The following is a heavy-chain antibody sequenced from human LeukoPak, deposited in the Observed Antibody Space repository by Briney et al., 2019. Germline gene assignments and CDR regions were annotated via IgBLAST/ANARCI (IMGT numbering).Heavy chain of an antibody. V-gene: IGHV3-23*01. CDR3: AKGGRPPYYYGSGSYYGGSSVYFDY. CDR1: GFTFSSYA. J-gene: IGHJ4*02. Sequence: PGGSLRLSCAASGFTFSSYAMSWVRQAPGKGLEWVSAISGSGGSTYYADSVKGRFTISRDNSKNTLYLQMNSLRAEDTAVYYCAKGGRPPYYYGSGSYYGGSSVYFDYWGQGTLVTVSS. CDR2: ISGSGGST. D-gene: IGHD3-10*01.